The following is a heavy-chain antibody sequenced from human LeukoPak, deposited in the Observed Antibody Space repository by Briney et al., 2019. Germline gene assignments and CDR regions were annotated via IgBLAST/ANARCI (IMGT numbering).Heavy chain of an antibody. CDR3: GRGYSGYDYYFDY. J-gene: IGHJ4*02. CDR1: GFTFSSYV. Sequence: GVLRLSCAASGFTFSSYVMHWLRNAPGKGLEWVAIISYDGSNEYYADSVKGRFTISRDNSKNTLYLQMNSLRAADTAVYYCGRGYSGYDYYFDYWGQGTLVTVSS. CDR2: ISYDGSNE. V-gene: IGHV3-30*04. D-gene: IGHD5-12*01.